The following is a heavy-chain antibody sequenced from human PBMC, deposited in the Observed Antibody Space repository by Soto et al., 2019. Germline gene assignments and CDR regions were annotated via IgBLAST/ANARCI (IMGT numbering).Heavy chain of an antibody. J-gene: IGHJ4*02. V-gene: IGHV3-23*01. CDR1: GFTFNNYA. CDR2: VSGNSGSS. Sequence: GGSLRLSCAASGFTFNNYAMSWVRQAPGKGLEWVSVVSGNSGSSGYADSVKGRFTISRDNSKNTLYLQMNSLRDEDTAVYYCAKVIVVIAAAGDYFDYWGQGTLVTVSS. D-gene: IGHD2-15*01. CDR3: AKVIVVIAAAGDYFDY.